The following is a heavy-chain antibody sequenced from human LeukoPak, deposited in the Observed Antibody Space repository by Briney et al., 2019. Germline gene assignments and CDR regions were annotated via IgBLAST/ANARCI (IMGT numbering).Heavy chain of an antibody. CDR3: ARGESEMATIGSFFYFYYMDV. J-gene: IGHJ6*03. Sequence: AGSLRLSCAASGFTFSSYEMNWVRQAPGKGLELVSHISSSGSTTYYADSVKGRFTISRDNAKNSLYLQMKSLRAEDTAVYYCARGESEMATIGSFFYFYYMDVWGKGTTVTISS. CDR1: GFTFSSYE. CDR2: ISSSGSTT. D-gene: IGHD5-24*01. V-gene: IGHV3-48*03.